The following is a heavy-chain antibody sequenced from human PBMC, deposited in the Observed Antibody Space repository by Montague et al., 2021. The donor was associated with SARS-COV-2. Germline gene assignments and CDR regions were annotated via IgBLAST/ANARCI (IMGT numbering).Heavy chain of an antibody. D-gene: IGHD3-9*01. CDR1: GGSISSSSYY. V-gene: IGHV4-39*01. CDR3: ATYYDILTGYYIDAFDI. Sequence: SETLSLTCTVSGGSISSSSYYWGWIRQPPGKGLEWIGSIYYSGSTYYNPSLKSRVTISVDTSKNQFSLKLSSVTAADTAVYYCATYYDILTGYYIDAFDIWGQGTMVTGSS. J-gene: IGHJ3*02. CDR2: IYYSGST.